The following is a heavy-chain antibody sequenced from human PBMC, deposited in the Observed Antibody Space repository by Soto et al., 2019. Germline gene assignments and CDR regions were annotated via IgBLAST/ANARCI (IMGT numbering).Heavy chain of an antibody. Sequence: QVQLVQSGAEVKKPDSSVKVSCKTSGGTFVRHVISWVRQAPGQGPEWMGKINPLSGIPNYAQKLQDRVTFTADTDSSTAYMELSSLRSDDTAVYYCATPACAATWCSPSHNLDHWGQGTLVTVSS. V-gene: IGHV1-69*09. J-gene: IGHJ4*02. CDR2: INPLSGIP. CDR3: ATPACAATWCSPSHNLDH. CDR1: GGTFVRHV. D-gene: IGHD2-2*01.